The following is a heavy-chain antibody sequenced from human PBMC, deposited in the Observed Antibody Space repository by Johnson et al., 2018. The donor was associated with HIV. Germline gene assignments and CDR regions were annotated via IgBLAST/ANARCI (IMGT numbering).Heavy chain of an antibody. CDR1: GFTFSDYY. CDR3: ARDRGYWDAFDI. Sequence: QVQLEESGGGLVKPGGSLRLSCAASGFTFSDYYMGWIRQTPGKGLEWVSYISSSGTTVYYADSVKGRFSISRDNAKHSLYLQMNSLRAEDTAVYYCARDRGYWDAFDIWGQGTMVTVSS. J-gene: IGHJ3*02. D-gene: IGHD3-22*01. CDR2: ISSSGTTV. V-gene: IGHV3-11*04.